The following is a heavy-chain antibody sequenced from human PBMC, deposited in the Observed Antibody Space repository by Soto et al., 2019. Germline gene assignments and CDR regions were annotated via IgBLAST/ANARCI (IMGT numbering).Heavy chain of an antibody. CDR1: GYTFTSYG. D-gene: IGHD3-16*02. J-gene: IGHJ4*02. CDR3: ARTGCVPPDYDYVWGSYRRCDY. Sequence: QVQLVQSGAEVKKPGASVKVSCKASGYTFTSYGISWVRQAPGQGLEWMGWISAYNGNTNYAQKLQGRVTMTTDTSTSTAYMELRSLRSDDTAVYYCARTGCVPPDYDYVWGSYRRCDYWGQGTLVTVSS. CDR2: ISAYNGNT. V-gene: IGHV1-18*01.